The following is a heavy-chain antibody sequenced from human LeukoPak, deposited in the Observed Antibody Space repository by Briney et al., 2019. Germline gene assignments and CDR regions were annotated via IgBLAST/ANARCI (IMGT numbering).Heavy chain of an antibody. J-gene: IGHJ3*02. CDR1: GGSISSYY. Sequence: PSETLSLTCTVSGGSISSYYWSWIRQAPGEGLEWIGYIYYSGSTNYNPSLKSRVTISVDTSKNKFSLKLSSVTAADTAVYYCARKKGYCSGGSCYSDAFDIWGQGTMVTVSS. CDR2: IYYSGST. V-gene: IGHV4-59*01. CDR3: ARKKGYCSGGSCYSDAFDI. D-gene: IGHD2-15*01.